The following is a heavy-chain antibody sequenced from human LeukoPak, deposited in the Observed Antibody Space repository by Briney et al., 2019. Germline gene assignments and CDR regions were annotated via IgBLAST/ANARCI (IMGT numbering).Heavy chain of an antibody. J-gene: IGHJ4*02. D-gene: IGHD5-12*01. Sequence: GGSLRLSCAASGFTFSSYGMHWVRQAPGKGLEWVAFIRYDGSNKYYADSVKGRFTISRDNAKNSLYLQMNSLRAEDTAVYYCARPGRGYDYFFGPPVEIDYWGQGTLVTVSS. CDR3: ARPGRGYDYFFGPPVEIDY. V-gene: IGHV3-30*02. CDR2: IRYDGSNK. CDR1: GFTFSSYG.